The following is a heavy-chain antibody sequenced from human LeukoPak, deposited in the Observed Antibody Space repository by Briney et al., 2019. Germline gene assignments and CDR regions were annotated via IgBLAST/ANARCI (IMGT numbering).Heavy chain of an antibody. CDR1: GGSISGSY. D-gene: IGHD6-13*01. V-gene: IGHV4-59*01. Sequence: SETLSLTCTVSGGSISGSYWSWFRHPPGEGLEWIGFIHYSGTTNYNPSPKSRVTISVDPSKNEFSLKLTSVPAADTAVYYCARAVAAVGSPFAYWGQGTLVTVSS. CDR2: IHYSGTT. J-gene: IGHJ4*02. CDR3: ARAVAAVGSPFAY.